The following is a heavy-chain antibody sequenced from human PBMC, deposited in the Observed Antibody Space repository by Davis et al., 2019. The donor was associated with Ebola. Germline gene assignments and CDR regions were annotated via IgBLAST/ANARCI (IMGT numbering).Heavy chain of an antibody. J-gene: IGHJ4*02. V-gene: IGHV4-59*08. CDR2: IYYSGST. CDR3: ARFIAVAGTPVDY. D-gene: IGHD6-19*01. CDR1: GGSFSGYY. Sequence: MPSETLSLTCAVYGGSFSGYYWSWIRQPPGKGLEWIGYIYYSGSTNYNPSLKSRVTISVDTSKNQFSLKLSSVTAADTAVYYCARFIAVAGTPVDYWGQGTLVTVSS.